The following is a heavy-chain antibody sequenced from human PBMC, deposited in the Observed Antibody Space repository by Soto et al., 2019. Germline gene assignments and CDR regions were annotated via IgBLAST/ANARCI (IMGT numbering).Heavy chain of an antibody. D-gene: IGHD5-12*01. CDR3: ARVAVEMATIHVFDY. CDR1: GFTFSSYA. J-gene: IGHJ4*02. V-gene: IGHV3-30-3*01. CDR2: ISYDGSNK. Sequence: QVQLVESGGGVVQPGRSLRLSCAASGFTFSSYAMHWVRQAPGKGLEWVAVISYDGSNKYYADSVKGRFTISRDNSKNTLYLQMNSLRAEDTAVYYCARVAVEMATIHVFDYWGQGTLVTVPS.